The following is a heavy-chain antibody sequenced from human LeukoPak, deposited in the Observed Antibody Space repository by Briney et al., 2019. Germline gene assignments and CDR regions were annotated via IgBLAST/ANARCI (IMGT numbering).Heavy chain of an antibody. J-gene: IGHJ4*02. D-gene: IGHD3-22*01. V-gene: IGHV3-53*01. Sequence: PGGSLRLSCAASAFTVSSNYMSWVRQAQGKGLEWVSVIYSGGSTYYANSMKGRFTISRDNSKNTLYLQMNSLRAEDTAVYYCARSGYDNWGQGTLVTVSS. CDR1: AFTVSSNY. CDR2: IYSGGST. CDR3: ARSGYDN.